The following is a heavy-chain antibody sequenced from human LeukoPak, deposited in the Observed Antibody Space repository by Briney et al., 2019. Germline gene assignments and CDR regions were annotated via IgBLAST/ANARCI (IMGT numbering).Heavy chain of an antibody. CDR2: ISSTSTT. Sequence: PGGSLRLSCAASGFSFSSYSMTWVRQAPGKGLEWVAYISSTSTTYYADSVKGRFTISRDNGKNSLYLQMNSLRDDDTALYYCARDKYGGLWGQGTMVTVSS. D-gene: IGHD3-16*01. CDR1: GFSFSSYS. CDR3: ARDKYGGL. J-gene: IGHJ3*01. V-gene: IGHV3-48*02.